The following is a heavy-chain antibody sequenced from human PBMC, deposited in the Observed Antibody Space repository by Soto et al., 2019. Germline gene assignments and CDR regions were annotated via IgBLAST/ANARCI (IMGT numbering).Heavy chain of an antibody. CDR1: GFTFSSYS. Sequence: GGSLRLSCAASGFTFSSYSMNWVRQAPGKGLEWVSSISSSSSYIYYADSVKGRFTISRDNAKDSLYLQMNSLRAEDTAVYYCARDLIYGDSNVDYWGQGTLVTVSS. V-gene: IGHV3-21*01. J-gene: IGHJ4*02. CDR3: ARDLIYGDSNVDY. CDR2: ISSSSSYI. D-gene: IGHD4-17*01.